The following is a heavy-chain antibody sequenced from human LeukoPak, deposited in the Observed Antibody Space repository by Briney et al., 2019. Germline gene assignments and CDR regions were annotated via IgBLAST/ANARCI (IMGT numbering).Heavy chain of an antibody. D-gene: IGHD6-19*01. V-gene: IGHV4-4*09. J-gene: IGHJ4*02. CDR2: IYHGGNT. CDR3: ASTRRAAVAGRFDS. Sequence: SETLSLTCNVSGASMSSNYWSWIRQPPGKGLEWSGYIYHGGNTNYSPSLESRVTMSVDESKNQFSLRVHFVSAADTAVYYCASTRRAAVAGRFDSWGQGTLVTVSS. CDR1: GASMSSNY.